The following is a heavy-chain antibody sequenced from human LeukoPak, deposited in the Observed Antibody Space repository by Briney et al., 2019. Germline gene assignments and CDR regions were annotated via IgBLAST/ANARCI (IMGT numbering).Heavy chain of an antibody. CDR2: IYPGDSDT. V-gene: IGHV5-51*01. D-gene: IGHD5-12*01. J-gene: IGHJ5*02. CDR1: GYSFTSYW. Sequence: GESLKISCKGSGYSFTSYWIGWVRQMPGKGLEWMGIIYPGDSDTRCSPSFQGQVTISADKSISTAYLQWSSLKASDTAMYYCARLGYSGYDYRNNWFDPWGQGTLVTVSS. CDR3: ARLGYSGYDYRNNWFDP.